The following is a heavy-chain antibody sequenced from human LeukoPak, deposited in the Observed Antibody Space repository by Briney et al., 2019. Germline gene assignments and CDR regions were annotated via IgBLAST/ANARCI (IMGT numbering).Heavy chain of an antibody. V-gene: IGHV4-30-2*01. CDR2: IYHSGST. D-gene: IGHD3-22*01. Sequence: PSETLSLTCAVSGGSISSGGYSWSWIRQPPGKGLEWIGYIYHSGSTYYNPSLKSRVTISVDRSKNQFSLKLSSVTAADTAVYYCARGPLYYYDSSGYSLYYFDYWGQGTLVTVSS. CDR3: ARGPLYYYDSSGYSLYYFDY. J-gene: IGHJ4*02. CDR1: GGSISSGGYS.